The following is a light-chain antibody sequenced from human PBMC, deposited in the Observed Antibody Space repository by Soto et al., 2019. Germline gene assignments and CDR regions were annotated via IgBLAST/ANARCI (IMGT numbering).Light chain of an antibody. CDR1: QSVSGSD. J-gene: IGKJ5*01. CDR3: QQRNYWQVT. Sequence: EIVLTQSPGTLSLSPGERATLSCRASQSVSGSDLAWYQQKPGQAPRLLISGVSNRATGTPDRFSGSGSGTDFTLTINRLEPEDFAVYYCQQRNYWQVTFGQGTRLEIK. CDR2: GVS. V-gene: IGKV3D-20*02.